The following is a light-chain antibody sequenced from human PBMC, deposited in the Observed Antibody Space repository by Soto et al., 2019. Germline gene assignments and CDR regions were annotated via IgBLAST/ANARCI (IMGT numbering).Light chain of an antibody. V-gene: IGLV1-40*01. Sequence: QSVLTQPPSVSGAPGQRDIVSCTGSTSNIGAGYDVHWYQQLPGTSPKLLIFANSNRPSGVPDRFSASRSGSSASLTITGLQAEDEADYYYQSYDTSLSGSYVFGSGTKVTVL. CDR1: TSNIGAGYD. CDR2: ANS. J-gene: IGLJ1*01. CDR3: QSYDTSLSGSYV.